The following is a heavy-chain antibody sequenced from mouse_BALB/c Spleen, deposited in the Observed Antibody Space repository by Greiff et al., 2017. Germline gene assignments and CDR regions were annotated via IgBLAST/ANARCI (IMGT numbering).Heavy chain of an antibody. D-gene: IGHD2-3*01. CDR2: ISNGGGST. J-gene: IGHJ3*01. Sequence: EVQLVESGGGLVQPGGSLKLSCAASGFTFSSYTMSWVRQTPEKRLEWVAYISNGGGSTYYPDTVKGRFTISRDNAKNTLYLQMSSLKSEDTAMYYCARHPDGYSSSWFAYWGQGTLVTVSA. CDR3: ARHPDGYSSSWFAY. V-gene: IGHV5-12-2*01. CDR1: GFTFSSYT.